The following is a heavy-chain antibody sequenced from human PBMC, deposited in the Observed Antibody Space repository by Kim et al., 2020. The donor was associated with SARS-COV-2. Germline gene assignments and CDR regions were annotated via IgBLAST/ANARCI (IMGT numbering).Heavy chain of an antibody. CDR2: IIPIFGTA. Sequence: SVKVSCKASGGTFSSYAISWVRQAPGQGLEWMGGIIPIFGTANYAQKFQGRVTITADESTSTAYMELSSLRSEDTAVYYCARVGQQLVFSAFDIWGQGTMVTVSS. CDR1: GGTFSSYA. V-gene: IGHV1-69*13. J-gene: IGHJ3*02. CDR3: ARVGQQLVFSAFDI. D-gene: IGHD6-13*01.